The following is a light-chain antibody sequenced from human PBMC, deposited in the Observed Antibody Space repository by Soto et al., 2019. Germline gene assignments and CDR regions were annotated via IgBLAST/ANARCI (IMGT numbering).Light chain of an antibody. V-gene: IGKV3D-15*01. J-gene: IGKJ4*01. CDR2: GAS. Sequence: EVVMTQSPATLSVSPGESATLSCRASQTLGTNLAWYQQKPGQAPRLLIFGASTRATGIPARFSGSGSGTEFTLTINNLQSEDFAVYYCQHYYNWPLTFGGGTKVDIK. CDR3: QHYYNWPLT. CDR1: QTLGTN.